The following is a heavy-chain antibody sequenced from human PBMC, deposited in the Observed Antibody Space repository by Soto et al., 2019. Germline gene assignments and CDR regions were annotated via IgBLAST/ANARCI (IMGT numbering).Heavy chain of an antibody. CDR2: IYYSGST. V-gene: IGHV4-31*03. J-gene: IGHJ4*02. CDR1: GGSISSGGYY. D-gene: IGHD4-4*01. Sequence: QVQLQESGPGLVKPSQTLSLTCTVSGGSISSGGYYWSWIRQHPGKGLEGIGYIYYSGSTYYNPSLKSRVTISEHTSNNQFSLQLSSVTVADRSVYDCARAPDDYSNYAGNYFVYWGQGTLVTVSS. CDR3: ARAPDDYSNYAGNYFVY.